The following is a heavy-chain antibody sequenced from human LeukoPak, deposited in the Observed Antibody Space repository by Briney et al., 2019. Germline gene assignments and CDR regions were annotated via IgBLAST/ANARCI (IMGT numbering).Heavy chain of an antibody. Sequence: GGSLRLSCVASGLTFTDYIFSWMRQAPGKGLEWVSYIAPRDKSIYYEDSVKGRFTISRDNAKNSLYLQMDSLRVDDTAVYYCAKVGREVDLWGQGTLVSVSS. CDR1: GLTFTDYI. V-gene: IGHV3-11*01. CDR3: AKVGREVDL. J-gene: IGHJ4*02. D-gene: IGHD1-1*01. CDR2: IAPRDKSI.